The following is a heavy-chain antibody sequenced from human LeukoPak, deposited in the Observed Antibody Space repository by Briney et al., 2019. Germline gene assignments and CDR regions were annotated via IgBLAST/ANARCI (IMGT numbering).Heavy chain of an antibody. V-gene: IGHV3-23*01. Sequence: PGGSLRLSCAASGFTFSSYTMSWVRQAPGKGLEWVSTITTSDGNTYYADSVKGRFTISRDNAKNTLSLQMNSLRAGDTAVYYCARGSPLGGNWGQGTLVTVSS. CDR2: ITTSDGNT. CDR3: ARGSPLGGN. CDR1: GFTFSSYT. J-gene: IGHJ4*02.